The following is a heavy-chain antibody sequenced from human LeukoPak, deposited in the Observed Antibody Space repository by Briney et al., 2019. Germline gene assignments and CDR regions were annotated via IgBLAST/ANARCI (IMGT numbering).Heavy chain of an antibody. CDR1: GYTLTELS. D-gene: IGHD6-13*01. CDR3: ARLAAALGDYYYGMDV. J-gene: IGHJ6*02. V-gene: IGHV1-24*01. Sequence: ASVKVSCKVSGYTLTELSMHWVRQAPGKGLEWMGGFDPEDGETIYAQKFQGRVTMTEDTSTDTAYMELSSLRSDDTAVYYCARLAAALGDYYYGMDVWGHGTTVTVSS. CDR2: FDPEDGET.